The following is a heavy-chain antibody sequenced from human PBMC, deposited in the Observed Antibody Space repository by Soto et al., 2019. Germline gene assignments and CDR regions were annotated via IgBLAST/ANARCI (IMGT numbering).Heavy chain of an antibody. Sequence: GSLRLSCAASGFTFSSYSMNWVRQAPGKGLEWVSSISSSSSYIYYADSVKGRFTISRDNAKNSLYLQMNSLRAEDTAVYYCARAPGLVATIRSFDYWGQGTLVTVSS. D-gene: IGHD5-12*01. CDR3: ARAPGLVATIRSFDY. J-gene: IGHJ4*02. CDR1: GFTFSSYS. V-gene: IGHV3-21*01. CDR2: ISSSSSYI.